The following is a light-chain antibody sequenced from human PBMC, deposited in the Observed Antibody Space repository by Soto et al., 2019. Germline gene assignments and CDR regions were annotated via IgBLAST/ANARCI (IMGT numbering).Light chain of an antibody. J-gene: IGKJ4*01. CDR1: QSLLYSDGYNY. CDR2: LGS. CDR3: MQALQPPLT. V-gene: IGKV2-28*01. Sequence: DLVMTQSPLSLPVTPGEPASISCRSSQSLLYSDGYNYLDWYLQKPGQSPQLLIYLGSNRASGVPDRFRGRGSGTDFSLKISRVEAEDVGVYYCMQALQPPLTFGEGTKVEIK.